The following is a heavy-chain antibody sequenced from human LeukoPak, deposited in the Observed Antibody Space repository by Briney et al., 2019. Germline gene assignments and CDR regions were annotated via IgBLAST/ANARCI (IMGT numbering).Heavy chain of an antibody. CDR3: ARGVPYSNYANDDYYYYMDV. V-gene: IGHV1-69*05. D-gene: IGHD4-11*01. Sequence: VASVKVSCKASGGTFSSYAISWVRQAPGQGLEWMGGIIPIFGTANYAQKFQGRVTITTDESTSTAYMELSSLRSDDTAVYYCARGVPYSNYANDDYYYYMDVWGKGTTVTVSS. J-gene: IGHJ6*03. CDR2: IIPIFGTA. CDR1: GGTFSSYA.